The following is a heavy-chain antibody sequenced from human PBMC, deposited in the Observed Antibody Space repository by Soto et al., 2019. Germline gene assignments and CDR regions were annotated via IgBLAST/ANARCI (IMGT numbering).Heavy chain of an antibody. V-gene: IGHV3-23*01. CDR2: ISGSGGST. Sequence: GGSLRLSCAASGFTFSSYAMSWVRQAPGKGLEWVSAISGSGGSTYYADSVKGRFTISRDNSKNTLYLQMNSLRAEDTAVYYCAKDLSRDYDILTGYYMGPDAFDFWGQGTMVTVSS. J-gene: IGHJ3*01. D-gene: IGHD3-9*01. CDR1: GFTFSSYA. CDR3: AKDLSRDYDILTGYYMGPDAFDF.